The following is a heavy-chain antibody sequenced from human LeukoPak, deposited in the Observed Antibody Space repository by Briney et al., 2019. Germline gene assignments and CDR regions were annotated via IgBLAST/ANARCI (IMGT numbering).Heavy chain of an antibody. J-gene: IGHJ4*02. CDR2: IYYSGST. Sequence: PSETLSLTCTVSGGSISSHYWSWIRQPPGKGLEWIRYIYYSGSTNYNPSLKSRVTISVDTSKNQFSLKLSSVTAADTAVYYCARDYSSSWYAFDYWGQGTLVTVSS. CDR3: ARDYSSSWYAFDY. V-gene: IGHV4-59*11. D-gene: IGHD6-13*01. CDR1: GGSISSHY.